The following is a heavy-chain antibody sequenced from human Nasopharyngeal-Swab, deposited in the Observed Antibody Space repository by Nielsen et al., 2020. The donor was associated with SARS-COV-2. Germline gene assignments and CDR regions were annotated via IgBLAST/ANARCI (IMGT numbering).Heavy chain of an antibody. CDR1: GYTFTCYY. D-gene: IGHD5-18*01. V-gene: IGHV1-2*02. CDR3: ARKEATAMEELYYYGMDV. Sequence: ASVKVSCKASGYTFTCYYMHWVRQAPGQGLEWMGWINPNSGGTNYAQKFQGRVTMTRDTSISTAYMELSRLRSDDTAVYYCARKEATAMEELYYYGMDVWGKGTTVTVSS. J-gene: IGHJ6*04. CDR2: INPNSGGT.